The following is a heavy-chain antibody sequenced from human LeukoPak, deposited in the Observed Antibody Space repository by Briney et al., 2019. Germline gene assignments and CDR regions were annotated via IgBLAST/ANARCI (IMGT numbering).Heavy chain of an antibody. CDR3: ARDGSRWPVGSSSWDY. V-gene: IGHV1-69*05. CDR1: GGTFSSYA. J-gene: IGHJ4*02. CDR2: IIPIFGTA. Sequence: GSSVNVSCKASGGTFSSYAISWVRQAPGQGLEWMGGIIPIFGTANYARKFQGRVTITTDESTSTAYMELSSLRSDDTAVYYCARDGSRWPVGSSSWDYWGQGTLVTVSS. D-gene: IGHD6-13*01.